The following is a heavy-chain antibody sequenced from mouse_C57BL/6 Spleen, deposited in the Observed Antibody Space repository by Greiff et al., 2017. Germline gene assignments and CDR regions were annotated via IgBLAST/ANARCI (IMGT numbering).Heavy chain of an antibody. CDR1: GFTFSSYA. CDR3: ARDLYDGYVFAY. D-gene: IGHD2-3*01. CDR2: ISDGGSYT. J-gene: IGHJ3*01. V-gene: IGHV5-4*01. Sequence: EVQLVESGGGLVKPGGSLKLSCAASGFTFSSYAMSWVRQTPEKRLEWVATISDGGSYTYYPDNVKGRFTISRDNAKNNLYLQMSHLKSEDTAMYYCARDLYDGYVFAYWGQGTLVTVSA.